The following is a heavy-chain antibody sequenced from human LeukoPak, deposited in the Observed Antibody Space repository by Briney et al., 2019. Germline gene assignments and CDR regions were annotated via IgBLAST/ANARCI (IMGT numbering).Heavy chain of an antibody. Sequence: ASLKVSCKASGYTLTGYYIHWVRQAPGHGPEWMGWINPDSGGTKYAQNVQGRITMTSDTSISTAYMELSTLKSDDTAVYYWARESRTTTTFDYRGQGTLVTVSS. D-gene: IGHD1-26*01. CDR1: GYTLTGYY. CDR3: ARESRTTTTFDY. V-gene: IGHV1-2*02. J-gene: IGHJ4*02. CDR2: INPDSGGT.